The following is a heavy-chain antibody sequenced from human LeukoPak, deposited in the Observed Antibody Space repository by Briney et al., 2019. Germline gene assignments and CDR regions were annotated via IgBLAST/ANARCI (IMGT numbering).Heavy chain of an antibody. CDR2: LSGSGYNT. CDR3: ARDVGYSNTALWEGDAFDI. Sequence: PGGSLRLSCAASGFTFSSHALSWVRQAPGKGLEWVSSLSGSGYNTYYADSVKGRFTISRDNSKNTVYLQMNSLRAEDTAVYYCARDVGYSNTALWEGDAFDIWGQGTMVTVSS. J-gene: IGHJ3*02. D-gene: IGHD6-13*01. CDR1: GFTFSSHA. V-gene: IGHV3-23*01.